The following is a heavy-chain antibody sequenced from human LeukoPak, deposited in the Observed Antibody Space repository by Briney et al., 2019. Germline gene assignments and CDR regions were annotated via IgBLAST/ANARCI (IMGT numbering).Heavy chain of an antibody. CDR1: GGSLSSSSYY. CDR2: IYYSGST. D-gene: IGHD3-9*01. CDR3: PRPPYDILTGYLTPIDY. J-gene: IGHJ4*02. Sequence: SETLSLTCTVSGGSLSSSSYYWGWIRQPPGTGLEWIGSIYYSGSTYYNPSLKSRVTISVDTSKNQFSLKQSSVTAADTAVYYCPRPPYDILTGYLTPIDYWGQGTLVTVSS. V-gene: IGHV4-39*01.